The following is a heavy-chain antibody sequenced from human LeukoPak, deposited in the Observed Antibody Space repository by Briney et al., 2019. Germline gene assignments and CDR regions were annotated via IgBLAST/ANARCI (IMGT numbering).Heavy chain of an antibody. V-gene: IGHV3-21*04. J-gene: IGHJ4*02. CDR3: AKDLDIVVVPAATGFGY. D-gene: IGHD2-2*01. CDR2: ITSSSSHI. CDR1: GFTFSSYN. Sequence: SGGSLRLSCAASGFTFSSYNMNWVRQAPGKGLEWVSSITSSSSHIYYADSVKGRFTISRDNSKNTLYLQMNSLRAEDTAVYYCAKDLDIVVVPAATGFGYWGQGTLVTVSS.